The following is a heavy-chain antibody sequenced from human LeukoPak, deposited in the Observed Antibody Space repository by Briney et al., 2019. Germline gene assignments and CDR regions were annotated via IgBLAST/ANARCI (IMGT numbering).Heavy chain of an antibody. CDR1: GFTFSDYY. J-gene: IGHJ4*02. Sequence: GGSLRLSCAASGFTFSDYYMSWIRQAPGKGLEWVSYISSSVTYTNYADSVKGRFTISRDNAKNSLYLQMNSLRAEDTAVYYYARENYSFDYWGQGTLVTVSS. V-gene: IGHV3-11*05. D-gene: IGHD4-11*01. CDR3: ARENYSFDY. CDR2: ISSSVTYT.